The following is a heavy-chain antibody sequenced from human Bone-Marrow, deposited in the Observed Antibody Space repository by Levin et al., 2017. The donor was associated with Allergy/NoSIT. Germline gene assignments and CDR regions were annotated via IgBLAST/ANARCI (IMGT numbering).Heavy chain of an antibody. CDR1: GGSFSGYY. D-gene: IGHD4-23*01. CDR3: ARGSSTTVVTDDAFDI. Sequence: SETLSLTCAVYGGSFSGYYWSWIRQPPGKGLEWIGEINHSGSTNYNPSLKSRVTISVDTSKNQFSLKLSSVTAADTAVYYCARGSSTTVVTDDAFDIWGQGTMVTVSS. V-gene: IGHV4-34*01. CDR2: INHSGST. J-gene: IGHJ3*02.